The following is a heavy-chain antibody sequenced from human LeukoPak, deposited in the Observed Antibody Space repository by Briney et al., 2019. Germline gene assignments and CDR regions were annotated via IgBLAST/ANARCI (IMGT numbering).Heavy chain of an antibody. D-gene: IGHD3-10*01. J-gene: IGHJ4*02. CDR3: ARDFRLYYGSGSTYYFDY. CDR1: GGSFSGYY. Sequence: SETLSLTCAVYGGSFSGYYWSWIRQPPGKGLEWIGEINHSGSTNYSPSLKSRVTISVDTSKNQFSLKLSSVTAADTAVYYCARDFRLYYGSGSTYYFDYWGQGTLVTVSS. CDR2: INHSGST. V-gene: IGHV4-34*01.